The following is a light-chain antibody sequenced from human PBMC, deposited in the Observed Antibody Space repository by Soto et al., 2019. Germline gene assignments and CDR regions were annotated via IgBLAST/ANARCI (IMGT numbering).Light chain of an antibody. J-gene: IGLJ1*01. V-gene: IGLV2-14*01. CDR3: TSYTTSSTRV. CDR1: SSDVGIYNY. Sequence: QSALTQPASVPGSPGQSIAISCTGTSSDVGIYNYVSWYQQHPGKVPKLIIYEVTNRPSGVSNRFSGSKSGNTASLIISGLQAEDEADYYCTSYTTSSTRVFGTGTKVTVL. CDR2: EVT.